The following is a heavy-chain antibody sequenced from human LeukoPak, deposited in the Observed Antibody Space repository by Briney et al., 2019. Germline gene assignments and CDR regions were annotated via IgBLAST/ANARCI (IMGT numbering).Heavy chain of an antibody. V-gene: IGHV1-69*04. CDR2: IIPVLGLA. J-gene: IGHJ3*02. D-gene: IGHD6-13*01. CDR1: GGTFSSCA. Sequence: SVKVSCKASGGTFSSCACSWVRQAPGQGLEWMGRIIPVLGLANYAQKFQDRVTITADKSTSTTYLEFISLISEDTAVYYCASRAIAATGLDAFDMWGQGTMVTVSP. CDR3: ASRAIAATGLDAFDM.